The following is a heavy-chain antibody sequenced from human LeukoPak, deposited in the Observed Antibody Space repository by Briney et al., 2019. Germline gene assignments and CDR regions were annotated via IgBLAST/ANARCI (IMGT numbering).Heavy chain of an antibody. CDR2: MNPNSGNT. V-gene: IGHV1-8*01. Sequence: ASVKVSCKASGYTFTSYDINWVRQATGQGLEWMGWMNPNSGNTGYAQKFQGRVTMTRNTSISTAYMGLSSLRSEDTAVYYCARAKAVAGYYYYYYGMDVWGQGTTVTVSS. CDR1: GYTFTSYD. D-gene: IGHD6-19*01. J-gene: IGHJ6*02. CDR3: ARAKAVAGYYYYYYGMDV.